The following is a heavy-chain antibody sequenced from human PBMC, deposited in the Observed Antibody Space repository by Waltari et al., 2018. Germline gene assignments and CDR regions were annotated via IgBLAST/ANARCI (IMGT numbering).Heavy chain of an antibody. V-gene: IGHV1-2*06. CDR1: GYTFTGYY. CDR2: INPNRGGT. J-gene: IGHJ4*02. D-gene: IGHD6-6*01. CDR3: ARDPNLSSSSY. Sequence: QVQLVQSGAEVKKPGASVKVSCKASGYTFTGYYMHWVRQAPGQGLEWMGRINPNRGGTNYAQKCQGRVTMTRDTSISTAYMELSRLRSDDTAVYYCARDPNLSSSSYWGQGTLVTVSS.